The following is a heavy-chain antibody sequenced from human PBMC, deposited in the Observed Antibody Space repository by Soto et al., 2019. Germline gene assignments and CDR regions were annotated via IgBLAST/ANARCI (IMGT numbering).Heavy chain of an antibody. D-gene: IGHD2-21*02. CDR3: AREGGLAYCGGDCLYNWFDP. CDR1: GGSISSGGYY. V-gene: IGHV4-31*03. Sequence: SETLSLTCTVSGGSISSGGYYWSWVRQHPGKGLEWIGYRSYSGSTYYNPSLKSRVTIVVDTSRNQFSLRLSSVTAADTAVYYCAREGGLAYCGGDCLYNWFDPWGQGTLVTVSS. CDR2: RSYSGST. J-gene: IGHJ5*02.